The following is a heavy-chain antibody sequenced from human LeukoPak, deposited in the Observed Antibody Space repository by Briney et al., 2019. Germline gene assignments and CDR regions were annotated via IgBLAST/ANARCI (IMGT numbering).Heavy chain of an antibody. J-gene: IGHJ5*02. CDR1: GYTFTSYY. Sequence: ASVKVSCKASGYTFTSYYMHWVRQAPGQGLEWMGIINPSGGSTSYAQKFQGRVTMTRDTSTSTVYMELSSLRSEDTAVYYCARQNDDYGDYHNWFDPWGQGTLVTVSS. D-gene: IGHD4-17*01. CDR3: ARQNDDYGDYHNWFDP. V-gene: IGHV1-46*01. CDR2: INPSGGST.